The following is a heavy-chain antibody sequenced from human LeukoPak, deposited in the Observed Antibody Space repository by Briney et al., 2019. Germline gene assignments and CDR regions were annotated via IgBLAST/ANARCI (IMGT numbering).Heavy chain of an antibody. Sequence: PSETLSLTCAVYGGSFSGYYWSWIRQPPGKGLEWIGEINHSGSTSYNPSLKSRVTISVDTSKNQFSLKLSSVTAADTAVYYCARGLVIDPWGQGTLVTVSS. CDR2: INHSGST. CDR1: GGSFSGYY. CDR3: ARGLVIDP. D-gene: IGHD2/OR15-2a*01. V-gene: IGHV4-34*01. J-gene: IGHJ5*02.